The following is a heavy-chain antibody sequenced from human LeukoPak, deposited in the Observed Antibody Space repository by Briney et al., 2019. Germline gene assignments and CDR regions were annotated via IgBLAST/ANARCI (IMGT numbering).Heavy chain of an antibody. V-gene: IGHV1-8*01. J-gene: IGHJ4*02. D-gene: IGHD3-22*01. CDR1: GFTFTSHD. Sequence: GASVKVSCKASGFTFTSHDYNWVRQATGRGPEWMGWMNPNSGNTGYAQKFQGRVTMTRDTSITTVYMELSSLTSEDTAVYYCARFYDGSGLYYVPDDYWGQGTLVTVSS. CDR3: ARFYDGSGLYYVPDDY. CDR2: MNPNSGNT.